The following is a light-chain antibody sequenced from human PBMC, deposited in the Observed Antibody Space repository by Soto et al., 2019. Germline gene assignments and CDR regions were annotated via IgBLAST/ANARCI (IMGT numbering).Light chain of an antibody. J-gene: IGLJ1*01. Sequence: QSVLTQPASVSGSPGQSITISCTGTSRDVGGYNYVSWYQQHPGKAPKLMIYDVRNRPSGVSNRFSGSKSVNTASLTISGLQAEDEADYYCSSYTTISTYVFGTGTMSPS. V-gene: IGLV2-14*01. CDR3: SSYTTISTYV. CDR2: DVR. CDR1: SRDVGGYNY.